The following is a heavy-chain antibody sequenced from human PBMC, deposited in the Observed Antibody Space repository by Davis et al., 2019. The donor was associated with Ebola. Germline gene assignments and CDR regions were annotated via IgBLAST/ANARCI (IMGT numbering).Heavy chain of an antibody. CDR1: GYTFTGYY. CDR2: INPNSGGT. V-gene: IGHV1-2*02. CDR3: ALGYGSGSYPQNYYYYGMDV. Sequence: ASVKVSCKASGYTFTGYYMHWVRQAPGQGLEWMGWINPNSGGTNYAQKLQGRVTMTTDTSTSTAYMELRSLRSDDTAVYYCALGYGSGSYPQNYYYYGMDVWGQGTTVTVSS. D-gene: IGHD3-10*01. J-gene: IGHJ6*02.